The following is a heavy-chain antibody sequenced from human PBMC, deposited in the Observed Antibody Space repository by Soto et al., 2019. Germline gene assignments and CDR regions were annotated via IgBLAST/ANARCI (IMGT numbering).Heavy chain of an antibody. CDR3: ARRDAPDYYDSSGYYYDGYFDY. J-gene: IGHJ4*02. D-gene: IGHD3-22*01. CDR2: IYYSGSI. V-gene: IGHV4-59*01. Sequence: SETLSHSCTVSGGSISSYYWSWIRQPPGKGLEWIGYIYYSGSINYNPSLKSRVTISVDTSKNQFSLKLSSVTAADTAVYYCARRDAPDYYDSSGYYYDGYFDYWGQGTLVTVSS. CDR1: GGSISSYY.